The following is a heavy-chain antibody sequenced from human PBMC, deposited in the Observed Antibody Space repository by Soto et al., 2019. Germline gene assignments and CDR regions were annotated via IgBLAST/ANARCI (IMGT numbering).Heavy chain of an antibody. CDR2: IYYSGST. D-gene: IGHD2-15*01. Sequence: SETLSLTCTVSGGSISSSSYYWGWIRQPPGKGLEWIGSIYYSGSTYYNPSLKSRVTISVDTSKNQFSLKLSSVTAADTAVYYCASDIVVVVAATYNWFDPWGQGTLVTVSS. CDR3: ASDIVVVVAATYNWFDP. V-gene: IGHV4-39*01. J-gene: IGHJ5*02. CDR1: GGSISSSSYY.